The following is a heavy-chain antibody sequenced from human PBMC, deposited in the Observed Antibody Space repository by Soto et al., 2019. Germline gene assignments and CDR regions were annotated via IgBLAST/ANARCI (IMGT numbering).Heavy chain of an antibody. CDR1: GYSFSYYG. V-gene: IGHV1-69*04. CDR3: ARGRRGVVVPAAPSEEDY. J-gene: IGHJ4*02. D-gene: IGHD2-2*01. Sequence: WASVKLSCKASGYSFSYYGINWVRQAPGQGLEWMGRIIPILGIANYAQKFQGRVTITADKSTSTAYMELSSLRSEDTAVYYCARGRRGVVVPAAPSEEDYWGQGTLVTVSS. CDR2: IIPILGIA.